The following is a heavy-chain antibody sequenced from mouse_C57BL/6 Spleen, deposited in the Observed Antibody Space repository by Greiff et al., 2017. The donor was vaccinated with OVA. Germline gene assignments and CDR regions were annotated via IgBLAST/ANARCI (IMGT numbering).Heavy chain of an antibody. CDR1: GYSITSGYD. CDR2: ISYSGST. J-gene: IGHJ4*01. D-gene: IGHD2-1*01. CDR3: ARSIYYGNYGDYAMDY. V-gene: IGHV3-1*01. Sequence: EVKVEESGPGMVKPSQSLSLTCTVTGYSITSGYDWHWIRHFPGNKLEWMGYISYSGSTNYNPSLKSRISITHDTSKNHFFLKLNSVTTEDTATYYCARSIYYGNYGDYAMDYWGQGTSVTVSS.